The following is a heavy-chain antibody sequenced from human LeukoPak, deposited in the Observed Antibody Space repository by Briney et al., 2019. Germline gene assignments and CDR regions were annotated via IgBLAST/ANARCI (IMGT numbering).Heavy chain of an antibody. CDR2: IYYSGST. D-gene: IGHD7-27*01. CDR3: ARCGNWARDGWYFDL. V-gene: IGHV4-59*01. CDR1: GCSISSYY. Sequence: PSETLSLTCTVSGCSISSYYWSWIRQPPGKGLEWIGYIYYSGSTNYNPSLKSRVTISVDTSKNQFSLKLNSVTAADTAVYYRARCGNWARDGWYFDLWGRGTLVTVSS. J-gene: IGHJ2*01.